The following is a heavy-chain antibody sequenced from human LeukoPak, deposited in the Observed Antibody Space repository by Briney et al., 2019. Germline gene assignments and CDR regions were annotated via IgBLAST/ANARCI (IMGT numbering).Heavy chain of an antibody. D-gene: IGHD3-10*01. J-gene: IGHJ4*02. V-gene: IGHV3-7*03. CDR3: XXXXXXXGELLSQRFDY. CDR1: EFTFSSYW. Sequence: GGSLRLSCAAYEFTFSSYWMTWVRQAPGKGLEWVASINHEAGEKYYVDSVKGRFTISRDNAKNSLYLQMNRLRAEDTSLYYSXXXXXXXGELLSQRFDYWGQGTLVTVSS. CDR2: INHEAGEK.